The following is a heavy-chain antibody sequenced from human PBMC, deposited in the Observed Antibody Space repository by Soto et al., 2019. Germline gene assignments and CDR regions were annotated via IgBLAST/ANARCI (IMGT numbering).Heavy chain of an antibody. D-gene: IGHD6-13*01. J-gene: IGHJ4*02. Sequence: VQLVQSGAAVKKPGSSVQVSCKASGGTFSSYAISWVRQAPGQGLEWMGGIIPIFGTANYAQKFQGRVTITADESTSTAYMELSSLRSEDTAVYYCARDGYSRSDGYFDYCGQGTMVTVSS. V-gene: IGHV1-69*01. CDR3: ARDGYSRSDGYFDY. CDR2: IIPIFGTA. CDR1: GGTFSSYA.